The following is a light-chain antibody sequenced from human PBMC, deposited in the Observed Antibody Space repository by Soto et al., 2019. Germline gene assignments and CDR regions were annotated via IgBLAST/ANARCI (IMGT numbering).Light chain of an antibody. Sequence: DIQMTQSPSTLSASVGDRVTITCRASQSISSWLAWYQQKPGKAPKLLMYDASSLESGVPSRFSGSGSGTEFTLTISSLQPDDFTTYYCQQYNSYCTFGQGTKVEIK. V-gene: IGKV1-5*01. J-gene: IGKJ1*01. CDR3: QQYNSYCT. CDR2: DAS. CDR1: QSISSW.